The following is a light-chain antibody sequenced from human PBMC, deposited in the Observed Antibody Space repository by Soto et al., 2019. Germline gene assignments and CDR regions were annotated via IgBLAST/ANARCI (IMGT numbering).Light chain of an antibody. V-gene: IGLV4-69*01. CDR3: QTWATGIQV. CDR2: LKSDGSH. J-gene: IGLJ2*01. Sequence: QSVLTQSPSASASLGASVKLTCTLSSGHNTYSIAWHQQQPGKGPRFLMKLKSDGSHNRGDGIPDRFSGSSSGAERYLTISSLQSEDEADYYCQTWATGIQVFGGGTKLTVL. CDR1: SGHNTYS.